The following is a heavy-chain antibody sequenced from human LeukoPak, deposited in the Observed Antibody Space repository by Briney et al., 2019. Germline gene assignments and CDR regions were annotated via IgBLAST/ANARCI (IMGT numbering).Heavy chain of an antibody. CDR1: GFTVSNNY. CDR2: IYTDTST. V-gene: IGHV3-66*01. Sequence: GGSLRLTCTASGFTVSNNYMTWVRQAPGKGLEWVSVIYTDTSTHYADSVKGRFTISRDTSRNTLHLQMIGLRAEDTAVYYCVLESGGTLRYWGRGTLVTVSS. D-gene: IGHD2-15*01. J-gene: IGHJ4*02. CDR3: VLESGGTLRY.